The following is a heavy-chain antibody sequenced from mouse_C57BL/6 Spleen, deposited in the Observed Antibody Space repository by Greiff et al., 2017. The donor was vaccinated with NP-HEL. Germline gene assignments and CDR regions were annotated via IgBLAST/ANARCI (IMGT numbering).Heavy chain of an antibody. J-gene: IGHJ1*03. V-gene: IGHV1-55*01. CDR3: ASTIGSSHWYFDV. CDR1: GYTFTSYW. D-gene: IGHD2-14*01. CDR2: IYPGSGST. Sequence: VQLQQPGAELVKPGASVKMSCKASGYTFTSYWITWVKQRPGQGLEWIGDIYPGSGSTNYNEKFKSKATLTVDTSSSTAYMQLSSLTSEDSAVYYCASTIGSSHWYFDVWGTGTTVTVSS.